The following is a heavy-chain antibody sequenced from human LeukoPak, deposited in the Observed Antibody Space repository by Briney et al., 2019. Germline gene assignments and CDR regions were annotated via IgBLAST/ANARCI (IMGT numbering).Heavy chain of an antibody. CDR2: IYYSGST. Sequence: PSETLSLTCTVSGGSVSSGSYYWSWIRQPPGKGLEWIGYIYYSGSTNYNPSLKSQGTISVDTSKNQFSLKLSSVTAADTAVYYCARDRVAAASLDYWGQGTLVTVSS. CDR3: ARDRVAAASLDY. D-gene: IGHD6-13*01. V-gene: IGHV4-61*01. CDR1: GGSVSSGSYY. J-gene: IGHJ4*02.